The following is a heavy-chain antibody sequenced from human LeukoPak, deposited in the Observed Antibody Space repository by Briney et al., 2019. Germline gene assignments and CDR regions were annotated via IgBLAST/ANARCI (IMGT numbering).Heavy chain of an antibody. Sequence: SETLSLTCAVYGGSFSGYYWSWIRQPPGKGLEWIGEINHSGSTNYNPSLKSRVTISVDTSKNQFSLKLSSVTAADTAVYYCARDLSSGYYYRWPYYFDYWGQGTLVTVSS. CDR1: GGSFSGYY. V-gene: IGHV4-34*01. CDR2: INHSGST. J-gene: IGHJ4*02. D-gene: IGHD3-22*01. CDR3: ARDLSSGYYYRWPYYFDY.